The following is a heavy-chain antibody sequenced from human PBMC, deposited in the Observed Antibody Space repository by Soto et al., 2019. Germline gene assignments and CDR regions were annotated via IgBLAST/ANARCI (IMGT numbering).Heavy chain of an antibody. CDR2: IYHSGST. J-gene: IGHJ4*02. Sequence: QVQLQESGPGLVKPSGTLSLTCAVSGGSISSSNWWSWVRQPPGKGLEWIGEIYHSGSTNYNPSLKSRVTISVDTSKNQFSLKLSSVTAADTAVYYCARAKANVVGATHFDYWGQGTLVTVSS. D-gene: IGHD1-26*01. V-gene: IGHV4-4*02. CDR3: ARAKANVVGATHFDY. CDR1: GGSISSSNW.